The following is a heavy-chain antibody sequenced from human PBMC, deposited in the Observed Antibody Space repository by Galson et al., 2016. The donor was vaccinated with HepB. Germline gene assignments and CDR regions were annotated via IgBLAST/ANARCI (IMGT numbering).Heavy chain of an antibody. Sequence: LSLTCAVSGGSISNDYWWSLVRQSPGEELAWIGEFYQTGTANYNPSFTRRATILVEKPKNQFALRLDSVTAADTAVHWCERGTLGNVATMAFDYWGQGTLVSVSS. CDR2: FYQTGTA. D-gene: IGHD4/OR15-4a*01. J-gene: IGHJ4*02. CDR1: GGSISNDYW. CDR3: ERGTLGNVATMAFDY. V-gene: IGHV4-4*01.